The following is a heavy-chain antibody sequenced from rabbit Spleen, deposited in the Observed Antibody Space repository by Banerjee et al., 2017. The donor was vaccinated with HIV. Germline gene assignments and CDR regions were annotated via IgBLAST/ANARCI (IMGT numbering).Heavy chain of an antibody. J-gene: IGHJ4*01. CDR3: ARDLVAVIGWNFSL. CDR1: GLDFSSRYW. CDR2: IDVVKSGSS. D-gene: IGHD1-1*01. V-gene: IGHV1S45*01. Sequence: QEQLVESGGGLVTPGASLTLTCKASGLDFSSRYWICWVRQAPGKGLEWIACIDVVKSGSSYYANWAKGRFTISKTSSTTVTLQMTSLTAADTARYFCARDLVAVIGWNFSLWGPGTLVTVS.